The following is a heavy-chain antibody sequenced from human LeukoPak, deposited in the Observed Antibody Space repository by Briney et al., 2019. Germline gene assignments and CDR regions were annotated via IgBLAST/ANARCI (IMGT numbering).Heavy chain of an antibody. CDR3: ATGLPGDYDYNCFDS. D-gene: IGHD5-12*01. CDR1: RGSISSGNYY. Sequence: PSETLSLTCTVSRGSISSGNYYWSWIRQPAGKGLEWIGRFHTRGSTNYNPSLKSRVIISVDASKNQFSLKLNSVTAADTAVYFCATGLPGDYDYNCFDSWGQGTLVTVSS. J-gene: IGHJ4*02. CDR2: FHTRGST. V-gene: IGHV4-61*02.